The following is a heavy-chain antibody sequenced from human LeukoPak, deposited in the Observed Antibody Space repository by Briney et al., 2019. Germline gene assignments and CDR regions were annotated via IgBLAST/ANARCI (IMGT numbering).Heavy chain of an antibody. CDR3: ARSSPSTWNAFDY. J-gene: IGHJ4*02. Sequence: SQTLSLTCAISGDSVSSSTAAWDWIRQSPSRGLEWLGRTYYRSKWYNDYEVSVKSRVTINPDTSKNQFSLQLNSVTPEDTAIYYCARSSPSTWNAFDYWGQGTLVTVSS. D-gene: IGHD2/OR15-2a*01. V-gene: IGHV6-1*01. CDR2: TYYRSKWYN. CDR1: GDSVSSSTAA.